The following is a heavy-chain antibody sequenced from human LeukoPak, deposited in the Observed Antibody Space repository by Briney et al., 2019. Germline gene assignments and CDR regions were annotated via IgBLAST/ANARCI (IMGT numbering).Heavy chain of an antibody. V-gene: IGHV4-39*07. CDR1: GGSISDSSYY. Sequence: PSETLSLTCTVSGGSISDSSYYWGWIRQPPGKGLEWIGEINHSGSTNYDPSLKSRVTISVDTSKNQFSLKLSSVTAADTAVYYCASLYYYDSSGYTPDFDYWGQGTLVTVSS. D-gene: IGHD3-22*01. CDR3: ASLYYYDSSGYTPDFDY. CDR2: INHSGST. J-gene: IGHJ4*02.